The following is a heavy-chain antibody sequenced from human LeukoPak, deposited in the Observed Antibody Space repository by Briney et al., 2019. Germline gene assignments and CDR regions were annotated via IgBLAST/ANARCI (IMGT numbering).Heavy chain of an antibody. CDR3: AKDGDDFWSGYSHGLDY. D-gene: IGHD3-3*01. J-gene: IGHJ4*02. CDR1: GFTFSSYA. CDR2: ISGSGGST. V-gene: IGHV3-23*01. Sequence: PGASLRLSCAASGFTFSSYAMSWVRQAPGKGLEWVSAISGSGGSTYYADSVKGRFTISRDNSKNTLYLQMNSLRAEDTAVHYCAKDGDDFWSGYSHGLDYWGQGTLVTVSS.